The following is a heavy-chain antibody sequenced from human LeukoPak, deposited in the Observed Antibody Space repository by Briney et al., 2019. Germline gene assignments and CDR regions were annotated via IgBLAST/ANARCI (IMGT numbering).Heavy chain of an antibody. CDR1: GCTLSSYS. CDR2: IYSGGST. Sequence: GGSLRLSCVVSGCTLSSYSMNWVRQAPGKGLEWVSVIYSGGSTYYADSVKGRFTISRDNSKNTLYLQMNSLRAEDTAVYYCARDYGGYWGQGALVTVSS. CDR3: ARDYGGY. V-gene: IGHV3-53*01. D-gene: IGHD4-17*01. J-gene: IGHJ4*02.